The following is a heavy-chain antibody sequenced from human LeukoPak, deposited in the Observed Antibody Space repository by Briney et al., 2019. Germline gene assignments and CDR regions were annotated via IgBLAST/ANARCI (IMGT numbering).Heavy chain of an antibody. D-gene: IGHD3-3*01. Sequence: SQTFSLTCAIFGDSVSSNGASWNWIRQSPSRGLEWLGRTYYRSQQWHSDYAPSVKGRITLNPDTSKNQFSLQLNSVTPEDTALYYCGRETDFGVVTNWGQGTLVTVSS. CDR3: GRETDFGVVTN. V-gene: IGHV6-1*01. CDR1: GDSVSSNGAS. CDR2: TYYRSQQWHS. J-gene: IGHJ4*02.